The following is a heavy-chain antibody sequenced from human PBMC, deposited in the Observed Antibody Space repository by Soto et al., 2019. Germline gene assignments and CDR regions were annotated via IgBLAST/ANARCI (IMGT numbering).Heavy chain of an antibody. CDR3: ARDQEMVTTSYCFDY. V-gene: IGHV3-30-3*01. Sequence: LRLSCAASGFTFSSYAMHWVRQAPGKGLEWVAVIPYDGSNKYYADSVKGRFTISGDNSKNTLYLQMNSLRAEDTAVYYCARDQEMVTTSYCFDYWGQGTLVTVSS. J-gene: IGHJ4*02. CDR2: IPYDGSNK. D-gene: IGHD5-18*01. CDR1: GFTFSSYA.